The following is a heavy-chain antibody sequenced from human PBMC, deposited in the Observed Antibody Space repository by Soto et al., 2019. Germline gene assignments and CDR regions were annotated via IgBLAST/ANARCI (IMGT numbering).Heavy chain of an antibody. CDR2: ISSGSSYT. Sequence: PGGSLRLSCASSGFTFSSFGMNWFRQAPGKGLEWVSSISSGSSYTYYADSVKGRFTISRDNAKNSLYLQMNSLRAEDTAVYYWTRGGSRSREHFDYWGRGTVVTVAS. D-gene: IGHD6-13*01. V-gene: IGHV3-21*06. J-gene: IGHJ4*02. CDR1: GFTFSSFG. CDR3: TRGGSRSREHFDY.